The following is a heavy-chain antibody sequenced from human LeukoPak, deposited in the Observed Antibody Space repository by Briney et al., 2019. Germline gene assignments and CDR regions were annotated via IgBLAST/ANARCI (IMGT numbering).Heavy chain of an antibody. CDR2: INRDGSTT. CDR1: GFTFSNYL. Sequence: PGGSLRLSCAASGFTFSNYLVHWVRQAPGKGLVWVSRINRDGSTTKYADSVRGRFTVSRDNAKNTLNLQMNSLRAEDTAVYYCARDKKSGESSEIDYWGQGTLVTVSS. D-gene: IGHD3-10*01. CDR3: ARDKKSGESSEIDY. V-gene: IGHV3-74*03. J-gene: IGHJ4*02.